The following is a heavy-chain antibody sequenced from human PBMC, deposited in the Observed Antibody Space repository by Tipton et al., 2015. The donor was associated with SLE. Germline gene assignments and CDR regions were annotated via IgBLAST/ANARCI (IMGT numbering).Heavy chain of an antibody. Sequence: LRLSCTATGDSVTSSGYYWSWIRQHPGKGLEWIGFISYDGRTKYNPSLKSRVTISLDTSKTQFFLRLSSVTAAGTAVYYCARDRRGWYFDLWGRGTLVTVSS. CDR1: GDSVTSSGYY. J-gene: IGHJ2*01. CDR3: ARDRRGWYFDL. V-gene: IGHV4-31*02. CDR2: ISYDGRT. D-gene: IGHD3-10*01.